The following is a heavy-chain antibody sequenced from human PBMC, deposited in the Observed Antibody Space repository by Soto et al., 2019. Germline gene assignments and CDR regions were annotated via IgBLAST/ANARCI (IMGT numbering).Heavy chain of an antibody. Sequence: PGGSLRLSCAASGFTFSSYGMHWVRQAPGKGLEWVAVISYDGSNKYYADSVKGRFTISRDNSKNTLYLQMNSLRAEDTAVYYCAKGLRFLEWLLPPDYYYGMDVWGQGTTVTVSS. CDR1: GFTFSSYG. CDR3: AKGLRFLEWLLPPDYYYGMDV. V-gene: IGHV3-30*18. D-gene: IGHD3-3*01. J-gene: IGHJ6*02. CDR2: ISYDGSNK.